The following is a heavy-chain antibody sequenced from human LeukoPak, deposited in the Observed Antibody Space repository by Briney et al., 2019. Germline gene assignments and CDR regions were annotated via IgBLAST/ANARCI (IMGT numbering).Heavy chain of an antibody. D-gene: IGHD2/OR15-2a*01. V-gene: IGHV1-46*01. Sequence: GASVKVSCKASGYTFTSYYMHWVRHAPGQWLEWMGIINPSGGSTSYAQKFQGRVTMTRDMSTSTVYMEVSSLRSDDTAVYYCARLNSTHLFDTIYHQLDYWGQGALVTVSS. CDR3: ARLNSTHLFDTIYHQLDY. CDR1: GYTFTSYY. CDR2: INPSGGST. J-gene: IGHJ4*02.